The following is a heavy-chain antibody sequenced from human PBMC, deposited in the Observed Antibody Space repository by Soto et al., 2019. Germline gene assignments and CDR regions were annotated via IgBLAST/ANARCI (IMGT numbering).Heavy chain of an antibody. CDR2: IYYSGST. V-gene: IGHV4-39*01. Sequence: SMTISLNRTSTSGDIGSSSCYRGWIRKPPGKGLEWIGSIYYSGSTYYNPSLKSRVTISVDTSKNQFSLKLSSVTAADTAVYYCARQEYSGYDSVYDAFDIWGQGTMVT. J-gene: IGHJ3*02. CDR3: ARQEYSGYDSVYDAFDI. D-gene: IGHD5-12*01. CDR1: SGDIGSSSCY.